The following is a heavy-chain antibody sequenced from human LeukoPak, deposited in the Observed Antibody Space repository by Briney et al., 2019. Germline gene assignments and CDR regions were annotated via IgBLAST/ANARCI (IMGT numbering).Heavy chain of an antibody. CDR1: GDSISSSTYY. Sequence: SETLSLTCSVSGDSISSSTYYWAWIRQPPGKGVEWIGSVYYSGTTYHNPSLLSRVTKTVDTSKNQFSLRLSSVTAADTAVYYCARGYHDFWSGYYYNSYFDYWGQGALVTVSS. CDR2: VYYSGTT. D-gene: IGHD3-3*01. J-gene: IGHJ4*02. V-gene: IGHV4-39*01. CDR3: ARGYHDFWSGYYYNSYFDY.